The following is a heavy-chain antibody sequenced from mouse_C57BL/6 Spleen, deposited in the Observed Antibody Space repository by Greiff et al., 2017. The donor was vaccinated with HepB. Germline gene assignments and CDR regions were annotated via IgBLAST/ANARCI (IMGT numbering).Heavy chain of an antibody. CDR2: IYPGDGDT. Sequence: VMLVESGPELVKPGASVKISCKASGYAFSSSWMNWVKQRPGKGLEWIGRIYPGDGDTNYNGKFKGKATLTADKSSSTAYMQLSSLTSEDSAVYFCARSGGSLFDYWGQGTTLTVSS. CDR3: ARSGGSLFDY. V-gene: IGHV1-82*01. CDR1: GYAFSSSW. J-gene: IGHJ2*01. D-gene: IGHD1-1*02.